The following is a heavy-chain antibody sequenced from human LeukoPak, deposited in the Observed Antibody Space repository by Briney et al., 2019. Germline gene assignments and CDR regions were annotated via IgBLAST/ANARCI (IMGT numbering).Heavy chain of an antibody. J-gene: IGHJ4*02. Sequence: GGSLRLSCAASGFTVSSNYMSWVRQAPGKGLEWVSVIYSGGSTYYADSVKGRFTISRHNSKNTLYLQMNSLRAEDTAVYYCARGWTTVNPYYFDYWGQGTLVTVSS. CDR2: IYSGGST. D-gene: IGHD4-17*01. V-gene: IGHV3-53*04. CDR1: GFTVSSNY. CDR3: ARGWTTVNPYYFDY.